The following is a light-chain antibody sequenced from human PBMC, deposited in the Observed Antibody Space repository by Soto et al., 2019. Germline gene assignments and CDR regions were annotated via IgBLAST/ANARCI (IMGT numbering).Light chain of an antibody. Sequence: ENVWTQSPGTLSLSPGERVSISCRASQRVTSSYLAWYQQKPGQAPRLLIYDVSNRATGIPARFSGSGSGTDFTLTISSLEPEDFAVYYCQQRSNWPRTFGQGTKVDIK. J-gene: IGKJ1*01. CDR3: QQRSNWPRT. CDR1: QRVTSSY. CDR2: DVS. V-gene: IGKV3-11*01.